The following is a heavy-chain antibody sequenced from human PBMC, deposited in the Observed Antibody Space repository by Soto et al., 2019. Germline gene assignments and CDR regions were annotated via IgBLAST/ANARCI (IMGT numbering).Heavy chain of an antibody. Sequence: SETLSLTCAVYGGSFSGYYWSWIRQPPGKGLEWIGEINHSGSTNYNPSLKSRVTISVDTSKNQFSLKLSSVTAADTAVYYCARGARRAGPKGRYYYYDVDVWGQGTTVTVSS. J-gene: IGHJ6*02. CDR2: INHSGST. D-gene: IGHD3-10*01. CDR3: ARGARRAGPKGRYYYYDVDV. CDR1: GGSFSGYY. V-gene: IGHV4-34*01.